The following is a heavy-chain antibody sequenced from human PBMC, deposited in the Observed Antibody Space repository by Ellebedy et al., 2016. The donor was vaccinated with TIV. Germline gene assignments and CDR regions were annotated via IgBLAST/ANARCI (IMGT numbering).Heavy chain of an antibody. V-gene: IGHV3-7*03. CDR2: INQDGSEK. CDR1: GFTFNNYW. Sequence: GESLKISCAASGFTFNNYWMHWVRQAPGKGLEWVANINQDGSEKYHVGSVKGRFTISRDNAKNSLFLQMNSLRAEDTAVYYCARRYFDLWGRGTLVTVSS. CDR3: ARRYFDL. J-gene: IGHJ2*01.